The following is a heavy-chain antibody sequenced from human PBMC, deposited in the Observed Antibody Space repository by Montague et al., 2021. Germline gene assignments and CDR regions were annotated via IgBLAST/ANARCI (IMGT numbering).Heavy chain of an antibody. CDR1: GGSISSTAYY. CDR3: ARVGATVTAPFDF. Sequence: TLSLTCAVSGGSISSTAYYWSWIRQHPGKGLEWIGYIYYSGSTYYNPSLKIRVTISVDTSQNQFSLNLNSVTAADTAVYYCARVGATVTAPFDFWGQGTLVTVSS. CDR2: IYYSGST. V-gene: IGHV4-31*11. D-gene: IGHD4-17*01. J-gene: IGHJ4*02.